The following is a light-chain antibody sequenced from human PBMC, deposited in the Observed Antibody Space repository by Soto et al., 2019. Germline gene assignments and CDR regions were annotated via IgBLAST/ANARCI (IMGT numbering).Light chain of an antibody. J-gene: IGKJ2*01. CDR1: QSISSW. CDR3: QQYNSYPYT. V-gene: IGKV1-5*03. Sequence: DIQMTQSPSTLSASVGDRVTITCRASQSISSWVAWYQQKLGKAPKLLIYKASSLESGVPSRFSGSGSGTDFTLTISRLQPDDFATYYCQQYNSYPYTFGQGTKLEIK. CDR2: KAS.